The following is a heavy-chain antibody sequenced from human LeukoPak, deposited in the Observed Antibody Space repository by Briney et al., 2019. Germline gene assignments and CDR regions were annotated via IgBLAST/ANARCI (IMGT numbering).Heavy chain of an antibody. Sequence: GGSLRLSCAASGFTFSSYAMHWVRQAPGKGLEYVSATSSNGGSTYYANSVKGRFTISRDNSKNTLYLQMGSLRAEDMAVYYCARGGGYSYGTLDYWGQGTLVTVSS. CDR1: GFTFSSYA. V-gene: IGHV3-64*01. CDR2: TSSNGGST. J-gene: IGHJ4*02. CDR3: ARGGGYSYGTLDY. D-gene: IGHD5-18*01.